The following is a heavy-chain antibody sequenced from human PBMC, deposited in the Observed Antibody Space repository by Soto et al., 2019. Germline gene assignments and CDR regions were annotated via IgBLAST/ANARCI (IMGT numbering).Heavy chain of an antibody. CDR3: ARVYSGSYSDS. CDR2: IFHSGST. V-gene: IGHV4-4*02. Sequence: QVQLQESGPGLVKPSGALSLTCAVSGASIRSNNRWSWVRQPPGKGLEWIGEIFHSGSTNYNPSLKTRVTISVDNSKNQCSLKVTSVTAADTAVYYCARVYSGSYSDSWGQGTLVTVSS. D-gene: IGHD1-26*01. CDR1: GASIRSNNR. J-gene: IGHJ4*02.